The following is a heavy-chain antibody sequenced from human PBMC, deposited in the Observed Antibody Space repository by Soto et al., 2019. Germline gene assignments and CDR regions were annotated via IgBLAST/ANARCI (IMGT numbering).Heavy chain of an antibody. CDR1: GYTFTGYY. CDR3: AREEQTGANYYLDY. CDR2: ISPHSGGP. Sequence: QVQLVQSGAETKNPEASVKVSCKASGYTFTGYYIHWVRQAPGQGLEWMGSISPHSGGPNYAQRFQGRVTLTRDTSMTTVYMEMSGLTSDDTAIYYCAREEQTGANYYLDYWGQGTLVTVSS. V-gene: IGHV1-2*02. D-gene: IGHD7-27*01. J-gene: IGHJ4*02.